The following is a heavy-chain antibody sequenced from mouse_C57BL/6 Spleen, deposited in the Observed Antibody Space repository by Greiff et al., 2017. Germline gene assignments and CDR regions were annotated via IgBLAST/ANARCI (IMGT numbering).Heavy chain of an antibody. D-gene: IGHD4-1*01. Sequence: VQLKQSGAELVRPGASVKLSCTASGFNIKDDYMHWVKQRPEQGLEWIGWIDPENGDTEYASKFQGKATITADTSSNTAYLQLSSLTSEDTAVYYCTVWDVGYWGQGTTLTVSS. CDR3: TVWDVGY. CDR1: GFNIKDDY. V-gene: IGHV14-4*01. CDR2: IDPENGDT. J-gene: IGHJ2*01.